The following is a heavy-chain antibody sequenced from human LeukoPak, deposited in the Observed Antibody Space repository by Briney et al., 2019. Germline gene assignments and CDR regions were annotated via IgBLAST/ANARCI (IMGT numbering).Heavy chain of an antibody. CDR3: ARDEGWYSYGFGFDY. D-gene: IGHD5-18*01. CDR2: IYTSGST. CDR1: GGSISSYY. J-gene: IGHJ4*02. Sequence: SETLSLTCTVSGGSISSYYWSGIRQPAGKGLEWIGRIYTSGSTNYNPSLKSRVTMSVDTSKNQFSLKLSSVTAADTAVYYCARDEGWYSYGFGFDYWGQGTLVTVSS. V-gene: IGHV4-4*07.